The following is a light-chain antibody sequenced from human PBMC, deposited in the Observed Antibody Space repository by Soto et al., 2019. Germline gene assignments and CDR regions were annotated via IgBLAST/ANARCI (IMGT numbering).Light chain of an antibody. CDR1: QSVFNNY. CDR2: AAS. CDR3: QQRSNWPQT. Sequence: EIALAQSPGTLSLSPGERATISCRASQSVFNNYLAWYQQKPGQAPRLLIYAASTGATDIPDRFSGSGSGTEFTLTISSLEPEDFAVYYCQQRSNWPQTFGQGTKVDIQ. V-gene: IGKV3D-20*02. J-gene: IGKJ2*01.